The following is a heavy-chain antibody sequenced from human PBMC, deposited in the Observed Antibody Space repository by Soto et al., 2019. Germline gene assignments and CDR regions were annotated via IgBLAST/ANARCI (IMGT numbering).Heavy chain of an antibody. J-gene: IGHJ3*02. CDR3: ARGSLLVGQDGVAFDI. CDR1: GGSISSYY. V-gene: IGHV4-59*01. Sequence: QVQLQESGPGLVKPSETLSLTCTVSGGSISSYYWSWIRQPPGKGLGWIGYIYYSGSTNYNPSLRSRVTISVDTSKNQFSLKLSSVTAAHTAVYYCARGSLLVGQDGVAFDIWGQGTMVTVSS. D-gene: IGHD2-15*01. CDR2: IYYSGST.